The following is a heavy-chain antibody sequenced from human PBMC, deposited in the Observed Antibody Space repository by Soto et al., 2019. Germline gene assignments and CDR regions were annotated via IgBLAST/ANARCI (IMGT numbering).Heavy chain of an antibody. D-gene: IGHD3-9*01. CDR1: GYTFTSYD. V-gene: IGHV1-8*01. Sequence: GASVNVSWKTSGYTFTSYDINWVRQATGQRLKWMGWMNPNSGNTGYAQKFQGRVIMTRNTSISTAYMELSSLRSDDTAVYYCRRGLTGQNWFDPWGQGTLVTVSS. J-gene: IGHJ5*02. CDR3: RRGLTGQNWFDP. CDR2: MNPNSGNT.